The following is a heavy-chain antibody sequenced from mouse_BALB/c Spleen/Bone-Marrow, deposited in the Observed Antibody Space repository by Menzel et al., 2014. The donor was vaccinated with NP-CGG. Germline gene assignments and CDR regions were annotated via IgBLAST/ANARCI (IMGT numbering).Heavy chain of an antibody. Sequence: QVQLKESGAELAKPGASVKMSCKASGYTFTNYWMHWIKQRPGQGLEWIGYINPYSTYSEYNQKFRDKATLTADKSSTTAYMHLSSLTSEDSAVYYCARKRNLTGTCFVYWGQGTLVTVSS. CDR1: GYTFTNYW. J-gene: IGHJ3*01. CDR2: INPYSTYS. V-gene: IGHV1-7*01. CDR3: ARKRNLTGTCFVY. D-gene: IGHD4-1*01.